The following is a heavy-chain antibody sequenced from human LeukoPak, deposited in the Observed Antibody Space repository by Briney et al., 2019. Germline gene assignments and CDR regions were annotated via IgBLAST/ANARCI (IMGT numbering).Heavy chain of an antibody. V-gene: IGHV3-74*01. CDR1: GFTFNSYW. CDR3: GSDLCGGDDQ. Sequence: GGALRLSCAASGFTFNSYWRHWVRQALGKGLAWVSRIEEDGKTIDYADSVNGRFTISRDNAKETLYLQMSSLRDEDTAVYYCGSDLCGGDDQWGRGTLVTVSS. CDR2: IEEDGKTI. J-gene: IGHJ5*02. D-gene: IGHD3-3*01.